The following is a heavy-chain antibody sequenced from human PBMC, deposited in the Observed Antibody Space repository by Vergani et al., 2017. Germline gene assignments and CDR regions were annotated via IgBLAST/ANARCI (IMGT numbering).Heavy chain of an antibody. CDR2: IYHSGST. CDR1: GGSISSSNW. CDR3: ASLNCSGGSCYYYYGMDV. J-gene: IGHJ6*02. V-gene: IGHV4-4*02. D-gene: IGHD2-15*01. Sequence: QVQLQESGPGLVKPSGTLSLTCAVSGGSISSSNWWSWVRPPPGKGLEWIGEIYHSGSTNYNPSLKSRVTISVDKSKNQFSLKLSSVTAADTAVYYCASLNCSGGSCYYYYGMDVWGQGTTVTVSS.